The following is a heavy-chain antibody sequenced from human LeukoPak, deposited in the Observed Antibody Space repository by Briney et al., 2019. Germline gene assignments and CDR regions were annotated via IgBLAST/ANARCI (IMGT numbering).Heavy chain of an antibody. CDR1: GYSFTSYW. V-gene: IGHV5-51*01. D-gene: IGHD6-19*01. CDR2: IYPGDSDT. CDR3: ASSAYSSGWYGAHFDY. J-gene: IGHJ4*02. Sequence: GESLKISCKGSGYSFTSYWIGWVRQMPGKGLEWMGIIYPGDSDTRYSPSFQGQVTISADKSISTAYLQWSSLRASGTAIYYCASSAYSSGWYGAHFDYWGQGTLVTVSS.